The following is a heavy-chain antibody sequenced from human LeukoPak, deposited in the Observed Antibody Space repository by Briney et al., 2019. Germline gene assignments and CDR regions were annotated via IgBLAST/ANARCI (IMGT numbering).Heavy chain of an antibody. CDR1: GFTFSSYA. CDR2: ISGSGGST. J-gene: IGHJ6*03. V-gene: IGHV3-23*01. CDR3: ARGGPWPKVYYMDV. Sequence: GGSLRLSCAASGFTFSSYAMSWVRQAPGKGLEWVSAISGSGGSTYYADSVKGRFTISRDNAKNSLYLQMNSLRAEDTAVYYCARGGPWPKVYYMDVWGKGTTVTVSS.